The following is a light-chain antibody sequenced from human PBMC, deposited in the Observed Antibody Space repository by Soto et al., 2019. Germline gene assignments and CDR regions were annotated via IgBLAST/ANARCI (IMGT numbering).Light chain of an antibody. CDR1: SSDVGGYNY. Sequence: QSALTQPASVSGSPGQSITISCTGTSSDVGGYNYVSWYQQHPGKAPKLMISEVSNRPSGVSNRFSGSKSGNTASLTISGLQAEDEADYYCSSYTSSSTRVFGGGTKVTV. CDR2: EVS. CDR3: SSYTSSSTRV. J-gene: IGLJ3*02. V-gene: IGLV2-14*01.